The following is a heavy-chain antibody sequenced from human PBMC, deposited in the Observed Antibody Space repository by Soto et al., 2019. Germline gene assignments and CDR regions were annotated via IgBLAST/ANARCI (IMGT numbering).Heavy chain of an antibody. CDR2: IDPSDSYT. Sequence: PGESLKISCKGPVYSFTSYWISWVRQMPGKGLEWMGRIDPSDSYTNYSPSFQGHVTISADKSISTAYLQWSSLKASDTAMYYCGGSSWGYYYYGMDVWGQGTTVTVSS. CDR3: GGSSWGYYYYGMDV. V-gene: IGHV5-10-1*01. D-gene: IGHD6-13*01. J-gene: IGHJ6*02. CDR1: VYSFTSYW.